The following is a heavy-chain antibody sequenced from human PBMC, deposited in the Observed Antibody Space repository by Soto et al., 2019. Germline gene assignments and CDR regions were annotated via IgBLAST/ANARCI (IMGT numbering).Heavy chain of an antibody. CDR2: IGTAGDT. V-gene: IGHV3-13*01. CDR1: GFTFGSYE. J-gene: IGHJ4*02. CDR3: ARAASGTDSPYDY. D-gene: IGHD1-26*01. Sequence: GSLRLSCAASGFTFGSYEMHWVRQATGKGLEWVSGIGTAGDTYYPDSVKGRFTISRENAKSSLYLQMNSLRAGDTAVYFWARAASGTDSPYDYWGQGTLVTVSS.